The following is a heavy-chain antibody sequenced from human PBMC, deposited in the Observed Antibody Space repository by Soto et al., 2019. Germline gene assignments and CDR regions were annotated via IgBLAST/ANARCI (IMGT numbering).Heavy chain of an antibody. CDR3: ASGRHIVVVLAAIDY. D-gene: IGHD2-2*01. Sequence: PGGSLRLSCAASGFTFSSYAMHWVRQAPGKGLEWVAVISYDGSNKYYADSVKGRFTISRDNSKNTLYLQMNSLRAEDTAVYYCASGRHIVVVLAAIDYWGQGTLVTVSS. J-gene: IGHJ4*02. CDR1: GFTFSSYA. CDR2: ISYDGSNK. V-gene: IGHV3-30-3*01.